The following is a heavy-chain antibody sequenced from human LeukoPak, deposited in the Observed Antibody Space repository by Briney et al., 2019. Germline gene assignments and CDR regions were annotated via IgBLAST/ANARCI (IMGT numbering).Heavy chain of an antibody. J-gene: IGHJ4*02. CDR3: ARGYSNYDY. CDR1: GGSFSGYY. V-gene: IGHV4-34*01. D-gene: IGHD4-11*01. CDR2: INHSGST. Sequence: PSETLSLTCAVYGGSFSGYYWSWIRQPPGKGLEWIGEINHSGSTNYNPSLKSRVTISVDTSKNQFSLKLSSVTAADTAVYYCARGYSNYDYRGQGTLVTVSS.